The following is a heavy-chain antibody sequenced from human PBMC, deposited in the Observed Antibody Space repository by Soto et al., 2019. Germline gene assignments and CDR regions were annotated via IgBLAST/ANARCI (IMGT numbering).Heavy chain of an antibody. CDR1: GGSISDYY. CDR3: ARQAID. J-gene: IGHJ4*02. Sequence: PSETLSLTCTVSGGSISDYYWSWFRQAPGKGLDWIGYVYYSGSTNYNPSLQSRVTMSVDTSKNQFSPKLSSVTAADTAVYYCARQAIDWGQGTLVTVSS. CDR2: VYYSGST. V-gene: IGHV4-59*08.